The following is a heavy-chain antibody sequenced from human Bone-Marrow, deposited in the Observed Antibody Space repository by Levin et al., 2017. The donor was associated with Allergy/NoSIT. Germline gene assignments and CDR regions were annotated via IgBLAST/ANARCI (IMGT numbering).Heavy chain of an antibody. CDR2: ISAYNGNT. Sequence: SFPSSFSPFPLSFLLWVRQAPGQGLEWMGWISAYNGNTNYAQKLQGRVTMTPDPSTSTAYMELRSLRSDDTAVYYCARGVDYGDYVFYYFDYWGQGTLVTVSS. CDR3: ARGVDYGDYVFYYFDY. J-gene: IGHJ4*02. D-gene: IGHD4-17*01. CDR1: FSPFPLSF. V-gene: IGHV1-18*01.